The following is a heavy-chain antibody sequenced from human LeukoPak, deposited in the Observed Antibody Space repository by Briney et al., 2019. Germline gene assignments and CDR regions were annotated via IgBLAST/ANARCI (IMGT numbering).Heavy chain of an antibody. J-gene: IGHJ6*02. CDR1: GGSFSGYY. Sequence: SETLSLTCAVYGGSFSGYYWSWIRQPPGKGLEWIEEINHSGSTNYNPSLKSRVTISVDTSKNQFSLKLSSVTAADTAVYYCARGPYYGSGSYYNLYYYYGMDVWGQGTTVTVSS. D-gene: IGHD3-10*01. CDR3: ARGPYYGSGSYYNLYYYYGMDV. V-gene: IGHV4-34*01. CDR2: INHSGST.